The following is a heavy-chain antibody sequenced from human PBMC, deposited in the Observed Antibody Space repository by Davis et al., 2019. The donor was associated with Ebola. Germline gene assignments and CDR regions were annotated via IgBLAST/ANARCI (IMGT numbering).Heavy chain of an antibody. J-gene: IGHJ5*02. CDR3: ARAGGRYCSSTSCYPRKSVAWFDP. Sequence: SETLSLTCTVSGGSISSGGYYWSWIRQHPGKGLEWIGYIYYSGNTYYNPSLKSRVTISVDTSKNQFSLKLSSVTAADTAVYYCARAGGRYCSSTSCYPRKSVAWFDPWGQGTLVTVSS. CDR2: IYYSGNT. V-gene: IGHV4-31*03. D-gene: IGHD2-2*01. CDR1: GGSISSGGYY.